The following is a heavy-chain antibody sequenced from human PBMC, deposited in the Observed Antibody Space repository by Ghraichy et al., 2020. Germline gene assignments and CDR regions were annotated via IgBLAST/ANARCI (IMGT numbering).Heavy chain of an antibody. D-gene: IGHD5-18*01. CDR3: ARAGYMHGYVYYNYGMDV. J-gene: IGHJ6*02. Sequence: GGSLRLSCVTSGFTFNIYEMNWVRQAPGKGLEWVSYISNSGSMIYYADSVKGRFTVSRDNAKNSLYLQMNSLRAEDTAVYYCARAGYMHGYVYYNYGMDVWGQGTTVTVSS. CDR1: GFTFNIYE. V-gene: IGHV3-48*03. CDR2: ISNSGSMI.